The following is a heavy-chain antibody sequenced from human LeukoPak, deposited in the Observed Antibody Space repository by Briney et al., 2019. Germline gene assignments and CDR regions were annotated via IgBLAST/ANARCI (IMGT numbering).Heavy chain of an antibody. CDR2: IYHSGRT. Sequence: PSETLSLTCTVSGVSISSTSYYWTWIRQAPGKGLEWIGSIYHSGRTYYNPSLKSRVTTSVDTSKSQISLKLSSVTAADTAVYYCAMVGYCINGVCYNPSEAWFDPWGQGTLVTVSS. J-gene: IGHJ5*02. V-gene: IGHV4-39*07. CDR3: AMVGYCINGVCYNPSEAWFDP. CDR1: GVSISSTSYY. D-gene: IGHD2-8*01.